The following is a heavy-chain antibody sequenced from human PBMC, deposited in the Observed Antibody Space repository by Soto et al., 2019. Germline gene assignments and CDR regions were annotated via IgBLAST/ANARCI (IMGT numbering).Heavy chain of an antibody. CDR2: ISGSGGST. CDR1: GFTFSSSA. Sequence: SLRLSCAASGFTFSSSAMSWVRQAPGKGLEWVSAISGSGGSTYYADSVKGRFTISRDNSKNTLYLQLNSLRAEDTAVSYCAKDRHDSPADDFDIWGPGTMVTVSS. D-gene: IGHD5-18*01. CDR3: AKDRHDSPADDFDI. V-gene: IGHV3-23*01. J-gene: IGHJ3*02.